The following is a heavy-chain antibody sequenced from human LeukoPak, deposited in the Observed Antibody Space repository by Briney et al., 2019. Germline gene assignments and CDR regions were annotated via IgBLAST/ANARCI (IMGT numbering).Heavy chain of an antibody. V-gene: IGHV4-59*01. CDR1: GRSISSYY. Sequence: SETLSLTCTVSGRSISSYYWSWIRQPPGKGLEWIGYIYYSGSTNYNPSLKSRVTISVDTSKNQFSLKLTSVTAADTAVYYCARGYYSNYVYYYYGMDVWGQGTTVTVSS. CDR2: IYYSGST. CDR3: ARGYYSNYVYYYYGMDV. J-gene: IGHJ6*02. D-gene: IGHD4-11*01.